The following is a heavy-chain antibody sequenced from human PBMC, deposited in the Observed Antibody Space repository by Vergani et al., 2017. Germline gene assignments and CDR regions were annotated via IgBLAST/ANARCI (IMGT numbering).Heavy chain of an antibody. V-gene: IGHV3-72*01. Sequence: EVQLVESGGGLVQPGGSLRLSCAASGFTFSDHYMDWVRQAPGKGLEWVGRTRNKANSYTTEYAASVKGRFTISRDDSKNSLYLQMNSLKTEDTAVYYCARGYCSGGSCYGLKHWGQGTLVTVSS. J-gene: IGHJ1*01. CDR2: TRNKANSYTT. CDR3: ARGYCSGGSCYGLKH. D-gene: IGHD2-15*01. CDR1: GFTFSDHY.